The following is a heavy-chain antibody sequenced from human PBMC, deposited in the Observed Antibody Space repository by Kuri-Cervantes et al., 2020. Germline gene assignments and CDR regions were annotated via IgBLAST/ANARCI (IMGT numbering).Heavy chain of an antibody. V-gene: IGHV1-18*01. CDR1: GYTFTSYA. CDR2: ISAYNGNT. CDR3: ARSTTPYCSSTSCRNYYYYYYMDV. J-gene: IGHJ6*03. D-gene: IGHD2-2*01. Sequence: ASVKVFCKASGYTFTSYAMHWVRQAPGQGLEWMGWISAYNGNTNYAQKLQGRVTMTTDTSTSTAYMELRSLRSDDTAVYYCARSTTPYCSSTSCRNYYYYYYMDVWGKGTTVTVSS.